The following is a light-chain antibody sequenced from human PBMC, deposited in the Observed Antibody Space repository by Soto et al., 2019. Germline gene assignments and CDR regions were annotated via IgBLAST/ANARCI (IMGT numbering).Light chain of an antibody. CDR1: NSDIGSYNL. Sequence: QSALTQPASVSGSPGQSITISCTGTNSDIGSYNLVSWYQLHPGKVPKLMICEGSKRPSGVSNRFSGSKSGNTASLTISGLQAEDEADYYCCSYAGGSRWVFGGGTNLTVL. CDR2: EGS. J-gene: IGLJ3*02. CDR3: CSYAGGSRWV. V-gene: IGLV2-23*01.